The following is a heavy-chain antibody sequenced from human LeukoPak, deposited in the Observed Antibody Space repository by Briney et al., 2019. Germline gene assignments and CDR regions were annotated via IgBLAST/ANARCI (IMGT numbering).Heavy chain of an antibody. Sequence: GRSLRLSCAASGFTFSSYGMHWVRQAPGKGLEWVAVISYDGSNKYYADSVKGRFTISRDNSKNTLYLQMNSLRAEDTAVYYCAGARGIYSSSSAPIDYWGQGTLVTVSS. CDR2: ISYDGSNK. CDR1: GFTFSSYG. D-gene: IGHD6-6*01. J-gene: IGHJ4*02. CDR3: AGARGIYSSSSAPIDY. V-gene: IGHV3-30*03.